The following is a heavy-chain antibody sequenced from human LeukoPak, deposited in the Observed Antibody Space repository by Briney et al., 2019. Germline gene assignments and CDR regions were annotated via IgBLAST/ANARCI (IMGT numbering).Heavy chain of an antibody. Sequence: GASVKVSCKASGYTFTSYAMNWVRQAPGQGLEWMGWINTNTGNPTYAQGFTGRFVFSLDTSVSTAYLQISSLKAEDTAVYYCAGDRITMVRGVIRNWFDPWGQGTLVTVSS. CDR3: AGDRITMVRGVIRNWFDP. D-gene: IGHD3-10*01. CDR2: INTNTGNP. J-gene: IGHJ5*02. CDR1: GYTFTSYA. V-gene: IGHV7-4-1*02.